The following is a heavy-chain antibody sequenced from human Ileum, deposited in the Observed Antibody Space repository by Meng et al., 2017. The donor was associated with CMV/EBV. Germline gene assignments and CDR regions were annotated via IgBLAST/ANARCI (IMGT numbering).Heavy chain of an antibody. CDR3: ARAAARGVPVDL. J-gene: IGHJ5*02. Sequence: GPRLLHPPATLSLTCTFTGGSLTSYYWTGTRQPAGKGLEWIGRIHPTGTTDDNPSLRSRVSMSLDKSKNQFSLKLTSVTAADTAVYYCARAAARGVPVDLWGQGTLVTVSS. CDR2: IHPTGTT. V-gene: IGHV4-4*07. CDR1: GGSLTSYY. D-gene: IGHD3-10*01.